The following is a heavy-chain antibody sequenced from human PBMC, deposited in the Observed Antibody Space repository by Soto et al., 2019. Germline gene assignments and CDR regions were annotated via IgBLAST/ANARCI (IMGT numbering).Heavy chain of an antibody. D-gene: IGHD3-9*01. CDR2: LTGSSSNT. V-gene: IGHV3-23*01. J-gene: IGHJ4*02. Sequence: GSLRLSCAASGFSFRNYAMSWVRQAPGKGLEWISTLTGSSSNTYYADSVKGRFAISRDNSRNTLYLQMHSLTAEDTAVYYCVNGRATYGLLTHDYWGQGTLVTVSS. CDR1: GFSFRNYA. CDR3: VNGRATYGLLTHDY.